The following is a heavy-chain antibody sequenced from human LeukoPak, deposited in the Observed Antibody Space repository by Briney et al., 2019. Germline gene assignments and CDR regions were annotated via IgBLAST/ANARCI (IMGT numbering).Heavy chain of an antibody. CDR3: ARGEGGXXNHFFDY. CDR1: GYSISSGYY. J-gene: IGHJ4*01. D-gene: IGHD4-23*01. V-gene: IGHV4-4*07. Sequence: SETLSLTCTVSGYSISSGYYWGWIRQPAGKGLERIGRIYTSGSTNYNPSLKSRVTMSVDTSKNQFSLKLSSVTAADTAVYYCARGEGGXXNHFFDY. CDR2: IYTSGST.